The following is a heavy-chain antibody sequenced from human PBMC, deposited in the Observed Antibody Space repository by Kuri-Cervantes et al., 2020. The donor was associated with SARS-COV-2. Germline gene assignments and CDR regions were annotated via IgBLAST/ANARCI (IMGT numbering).Heavy chain of an antibody. V-gene: IGHV4-30-4*08. D-gene: IGHD3-16*01. CDR1: GGSIGSGDYY. Sequence: LRLSCTVSGGSIGSGDYYWSWIRQPPGKGLEWIGYIYYSGSTYYNPSLKSRVTISVDTSKNQFSLKLSSVTAADTAVYYCARVWGPLTGFFDYWGQGTLVTVSS. J-gene: IGHJ4*02. CDR2: IYYSGST. CDR3: ARVWGPLTGFFDY.